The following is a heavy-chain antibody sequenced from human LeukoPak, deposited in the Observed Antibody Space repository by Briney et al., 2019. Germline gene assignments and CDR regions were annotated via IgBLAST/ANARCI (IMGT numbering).Heavy chain of an antibody. CDR2: INHSGST. CDR3: ARKPTDLWFGELQLFDY. V-gene: IGHV4-4*02. J-gene: IGHJ4*02. D-gene: IGHD3-10*01. CDR1: GGSISSTTYC. Sequence: PSETLSLTCTVSGGSISSTTYCWSWVRQPPGKGLEWIGEINHSGSTNYNPSLKSRVTISVDTSKNQFSLKLSSVTAADTAVYYCARKPTDLWFGELQLFDYWGQGTLVTVSS.